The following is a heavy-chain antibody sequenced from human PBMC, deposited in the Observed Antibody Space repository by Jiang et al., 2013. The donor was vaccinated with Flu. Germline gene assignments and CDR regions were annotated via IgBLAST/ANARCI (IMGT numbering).Heavy chain of an antibody. CDR2: IIPIFGTA. CDR3: ARDRRGKSIWEMVY. J-gene: IGHJ4*02. D-gene: IGHD5-24*01. Sequence: KKPGSSVKVSCKASGGTFSSYAISWVRQAPGQGLEWMGGIIPIFGTANYAQKFQGRVTITADESTSTTYMELSSLRSEDTAVYYCARDRRGKSIWEMVYWGQGTLVTVSS. V-gene: IGHV1-69*01. CDR1: GGTFSSYA.